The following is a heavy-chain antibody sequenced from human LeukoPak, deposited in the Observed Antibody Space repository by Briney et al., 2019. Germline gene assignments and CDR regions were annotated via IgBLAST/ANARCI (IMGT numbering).Heavy chain of an antibody. Sequence: PSETLSLTCTVSGGSASSYYWSWIRQPAGKGLEWIGRIYTSGSTNYNPPLKSRVTMSVDTSKNQFSLKLSSVTAAGTAVYYCARGYSSSWSRAEYFQHWGQGTLVTVSS. CDR3: ARGYSSSWSRAEYFQH. D-gene: IGHD6-13*01. J-gene: IGHJ1*01. CDR2: IYTSGST. CDR1: GGSASSYY. V-gene: IGHV4-4*07.